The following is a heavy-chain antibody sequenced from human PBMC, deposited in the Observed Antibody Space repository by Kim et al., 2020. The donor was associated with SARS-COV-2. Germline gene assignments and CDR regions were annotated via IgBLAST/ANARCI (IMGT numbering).Heavy chain of an antibody. Sequence: SETLSLTCTVSGYSISSGYYWGWIRQPPGKGLEWIGSIYHSGSTYYNPSLKSRVTISVDTSKNQFSLKLSSVTAADTAVYYCAREWVRSYGSWGQGTLVTVSS. CDR1: GYSISSGYY. CDR2: IYHSGST. D-gene: IGHD5-18*01. CDR3: AREWVRSYGS. V-gene: IGHV4-38-2*02. J-gene: IGHJ4*02.